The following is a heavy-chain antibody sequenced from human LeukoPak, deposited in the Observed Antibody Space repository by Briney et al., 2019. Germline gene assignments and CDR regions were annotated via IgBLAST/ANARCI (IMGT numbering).Heavy chain of an antibody. CDR3: ARDSPPSIAVAYGIDY. Sequence: QAGGSLRLSCAASGFTFSGSAMHWVRQAPGKGLEWVANIKQDGSEKYYVDSVKGRFTISRDNAKNSLYLQMNSLRAEDTAVYYCARDSPPSIAVAYGIDYWGQGTLVTVSS. J-gene: IGHJ4*02. V-gene: IGHV3-7*01. CDR2: IKQDGSEK. CDR1: GFTFSGSA. D-gene: IGHD6-19*01.